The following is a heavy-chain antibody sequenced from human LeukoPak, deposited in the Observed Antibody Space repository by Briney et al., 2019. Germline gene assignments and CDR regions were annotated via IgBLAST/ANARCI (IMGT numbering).Heavy chain of an antibody. CDR2: ISPYNGNT. CDR1: GYTFTSYG. V-gene: IGHV1-18*01. D-gene: IGHD3-10*01. CDR3: ARAVSTMVRGVITNWYFDL. J-gene: IGHJ2*01. Sequence: VASVKVSCKASGYTFTSYGVSWVRQAPGQGLEWMGWISPYNGNTNYAQKLQGRVTMTTDTSTSTAYMELRSLRSDDTAVYYCARAVSTMVRGVITNWYFDLWGRGTLVTVSS.